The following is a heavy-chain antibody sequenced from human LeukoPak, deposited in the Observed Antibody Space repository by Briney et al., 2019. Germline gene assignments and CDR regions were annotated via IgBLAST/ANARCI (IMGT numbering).Heavy chain of an antibody. D-gene: IGHD5-12*01. J-gene: IGHJ4*02. CDR1: GYSISSGYY. Sequence: SETLSLTCTVSGYSISSGYYWGWIRQPPGKGLEWIGSIYHSGSTYYNPSLKCRVTISVDTSKNQFSLKLSSVTAADTAVYYCAREDSGYDGGHFDYWGQGTLVTVSS. V-gene: IGHV4-38-2*02. CDR2: IYHSGST. CDR3: AREDSGYDGGHFDY.